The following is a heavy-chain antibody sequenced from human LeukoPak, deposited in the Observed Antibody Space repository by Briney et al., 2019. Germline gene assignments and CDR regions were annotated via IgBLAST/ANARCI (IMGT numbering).Heavy chain of an antibody. D-gene: IGHD4-17*01. J-gene: IGHJ4*02. Sequence: GGSLRLSCAASGFTFSSYGMHWVRQAPGKGLEWVAVISYDGSNKYYADSVKGRFTISRDNSKNTLYLQMNSLRAEDTAVYYCAKVTVTTWGYFDYWGQGTLVTVSS. CDR3: AKVTVTTWGYFDY. CDR1: GFTFSSYG. V-gene: IGHV3-30*18. CDR2: ISYDGSNK.